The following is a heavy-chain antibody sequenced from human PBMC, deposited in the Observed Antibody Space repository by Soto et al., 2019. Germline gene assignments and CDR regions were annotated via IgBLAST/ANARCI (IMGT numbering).Heavy chain of an antibody. D-gene: IGHD3-10*01. CDR2: ISYDGSNK. J-gene: IGHJ5*02. V-gene: IGHV3-30-3*01. CDR3: ASGIDYGSGSCNWFDP. CDR1: GFTFSSYA. Sequence: QVQLVESGGGVVQPGRSLRLSCAASGFTFSSYAMHWVRQAPGKGLEWVAVISYDGSNKYYADSVKGRFTISRDNSKNSRYLQMNSLRAEDTAVYYCASGIDYGSGSCNWFDPWGQGTLVTVSS.